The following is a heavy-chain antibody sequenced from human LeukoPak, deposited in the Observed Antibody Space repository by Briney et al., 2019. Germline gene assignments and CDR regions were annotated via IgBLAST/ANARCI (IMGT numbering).Heavy chain of an antibody. J-gene: IGHJ4*02. CDR3: ARDSAGNDY. CDR2: IKEDGSEK. V-gene: IGHV3-7*01. D-gene: IGHD6-13*01. Sequence: GGSLRLSCAASGFTFRSYWMSWVRRSPGKGLEWVANIKEDGSEKYYADSVKGRFTISRDNAKNSLYLQMNSLRAEDTAMYYCARDSAGNDYWGQGTLVTVSS. CDR1: GFTFRSYW.